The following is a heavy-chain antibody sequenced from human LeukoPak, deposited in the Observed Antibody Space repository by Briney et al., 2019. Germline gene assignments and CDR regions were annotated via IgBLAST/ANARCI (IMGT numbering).Heavy chain of an antibody. CDR1: GYTFTSYG. CDR2: ISAYNGNT. Sequence: ASVKVSCKASGYTFTSYGISWVRQAPGQGLEWMGWISAYNGNTNYAQKLQGRVTMTTDTSTSTAYMELRSLRSDDTAVYYCALATYYYGSGSYPYWGQGTLVTVSS. J-gene: IGHJ4*02. CDR3: ALATYYYGSGSYPY. V-gene: IGHV1-18*01. D-gene: IGHD3-10*01.